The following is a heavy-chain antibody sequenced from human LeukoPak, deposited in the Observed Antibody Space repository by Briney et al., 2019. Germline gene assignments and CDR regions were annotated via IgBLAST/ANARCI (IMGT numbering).Heavy chain of an antibody. V-gene: IGHV1-18*01. D-gene: IGHD6-13*01. CDR1: GYTFTSYG. Sequence: ASVKVSCKASGYTFTSYGISWVRQAPGQGLEWMGWISAYNGSTNYAQKLQGRVTMTTDTSTSTAYMELRSLRSDDTAVYYCASYSSSWYSFDYWGQGTLVTVSS. J-gene: IGHJ4*02. CDR3: ASYSSSWYSFDY. CDR2: ISAYNGST.